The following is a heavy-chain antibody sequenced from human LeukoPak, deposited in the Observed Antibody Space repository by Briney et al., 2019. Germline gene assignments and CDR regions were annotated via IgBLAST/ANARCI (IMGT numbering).Heavy chain of an antibody. Sequence: GRSLRLSCAASGFTFSSYAMHRVRQAPGKGLEWVAVISYDGSNKYYADSVKGRFTISRDNSKNTLYLQMNSLRSEDTAVYYCARVVVRESYDAFDIWGQGTMVTVSS. CDR1: GFTFSSYA. D-gene: IGHD3-10*02. V-gene: IGHV3-30*04. CDR2: ISYDGSNK. CDR3: ARVVVRESYDAFDI. J-gene: IGHJ3*02.